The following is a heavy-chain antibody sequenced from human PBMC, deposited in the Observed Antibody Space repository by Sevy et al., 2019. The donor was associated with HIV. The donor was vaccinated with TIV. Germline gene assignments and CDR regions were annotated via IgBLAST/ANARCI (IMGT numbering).Heavy chain of an antibody. CDR1: GFTLSGYS. D-gene: IGHD3-16*01. Sequence: GGSLRLSCAASGFTLSGYSLNWVRQAPGKGLEWVSGISSSSSDLSYIDSVKGRFTISRDNAKNSVFLQMNSLRAEDTAVYYCARDRRTLVTTLGVDTFDIWGQGAMVTVSS. J-gene: IGHJ3*02. CDR2: ISSSSSDL. CDR3: ARDRRTLVTTLGVDTFDI. V-gene: IGHV3-21*01.